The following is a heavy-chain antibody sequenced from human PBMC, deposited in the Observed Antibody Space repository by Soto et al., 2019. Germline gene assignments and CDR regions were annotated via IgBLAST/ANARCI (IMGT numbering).Heavy chain of an antibody. CDR1: GGSITTYY. J-gene: IGHJ6*03. CDR3: ARLLRPSDSERYYMVV. CDR2: IHYSGNT. V-gene: IGHV4-59*08. D-gene: IGHD2-15*01. Sequence: SETLSLICTVSGGSITTYYWSWIRQPPGKGLEWIGYIHYSGNTDYNPSLKSRLNTSVDRSKNQLTLNLSSVTAADTAVYYCARLLRPSDSERYYMVVWGKGTTVTVSS.